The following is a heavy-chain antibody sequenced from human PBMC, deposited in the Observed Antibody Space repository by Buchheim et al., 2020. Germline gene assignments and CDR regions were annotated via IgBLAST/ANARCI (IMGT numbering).Heavy chain of an antibody. D-gene: IGHD2-2*01. J-gene: IGHJ5*02. CDR2: ISGSGGST. CDR1: GFTFSSYA. CDR3: AKDPAVREVVPAATPWFDP. V-gene: IGHV3-23*04. Sequence: EVQLVESGGGLVQPGGSLRLSCAASGFTFSSYAMSWVRQAPGKGLEWVSAISGSGGSTYYADSVKGRFTISRDNSKTTLYLQMNSLRAEDTAVYYCAKDPAVREVVPAATPWFDPWGQGTL.